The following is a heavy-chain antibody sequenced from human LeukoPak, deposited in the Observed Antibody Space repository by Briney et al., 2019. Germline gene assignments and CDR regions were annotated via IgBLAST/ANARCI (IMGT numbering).Heavy chain of an antibody. J-gene: IGHJ4*02. V-gene: IGHV3-74*01. CDR1: GFTFSSYW. CDR3: AREGVAGAHDY. D-gene: IGHD6-19*01. CDR2: IEYDGSST. Sequence: PGGSLRLSCAASGFTFSSYWLHWVRQDPGRGLVWVSRIEYDGSSTGYADSVKGRFTISRDNAKNTLYLQMNSLRAEDTAVYYCAREGVAGAHDYWGQGTLVTVSS.